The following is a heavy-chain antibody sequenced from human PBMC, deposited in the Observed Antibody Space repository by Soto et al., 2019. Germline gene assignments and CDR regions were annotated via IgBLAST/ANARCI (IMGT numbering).Heavy chain of an antibody. Sequence: PSETLSLTCTVSGGSISSYYWSWIRQPPGKGLEWIGYIYYSGSTNYNPSLKSRVTIPVDTSKNQFSLKLSSVTAADTAVYYCARTHHYYYYMDVWGKGTTVTVSS. CDR1: GGSISSYY. CDR3: ARTHHYYYYMDV. V-gene: IGHV4-59*01. CDR2: IYYSGST. J-gene: IGHJ6*03.